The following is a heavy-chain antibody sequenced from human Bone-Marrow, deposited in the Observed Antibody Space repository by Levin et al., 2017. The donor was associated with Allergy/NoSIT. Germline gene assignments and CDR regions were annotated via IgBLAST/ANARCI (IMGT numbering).Heavy chain of an antibody. J-gene: IGHJ4*02. CDR3: ARFRPERGGSCYPRTRAAIPHFDY. V-gene: IGHV4-34*01. CDR1: GGSFSGYY. D-gene: IGHD2-15*01. CDR2: INHSGST. Sequence: SETLSLTCAVYGGSFSGYYWSWIRQPPGKGLEWIGEINHSGSTNYNPSLKSRVTISVDTSKNQFSLKLSSVTAADTAVYYCARFRPERGGSCYPRTRAAIPHFDYWGQGTLVTVSS.